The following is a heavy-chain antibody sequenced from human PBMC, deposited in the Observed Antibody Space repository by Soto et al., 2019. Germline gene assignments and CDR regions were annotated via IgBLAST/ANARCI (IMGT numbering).Heavy chain of an antibody. V-gene: IGHV4-39*01. CDR1: GGSISSSSYY. J-gene: IGHJ5*02. CDR2: IYYSGST. CDR3: ARSLRFLEWLLYSSWFDP. Sequence: QLQLQESGPGLVKPSETLSLTCTVSGGSISSSSYYWGWIRQPPGKGLEWIGSIYYSGSTYYNPSLKSRVTISVDTSKNQLSLKLSSVTAADTAVYYCARSLRFLEWLLYSSWFDPWGQGTLVTVSS. D-gene: IGHD3-3*01.